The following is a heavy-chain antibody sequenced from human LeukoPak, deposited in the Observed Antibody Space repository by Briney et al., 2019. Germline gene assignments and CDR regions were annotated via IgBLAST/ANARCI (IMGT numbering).Heavy chain of an antibody. CDR1: GYTFTSYG. Sequence: ASVKVSCKASGYTFTSYGISWVRQAPGQGLEWMGWISAYNGNTNYAQKLLGRVTMTTDTSTSTAYMELRSLRSDDTAVYYCARVVGGDPRYYYYYGMDVWGQGTTVTVSS. D-gene: IGHD4-17*01. J-gene: IGHJ6*02. V-gene: IGHV1-18*01. CDR2: ISAYNGNT. CDR3: ARVVGGDPRYYYYYGMDV.